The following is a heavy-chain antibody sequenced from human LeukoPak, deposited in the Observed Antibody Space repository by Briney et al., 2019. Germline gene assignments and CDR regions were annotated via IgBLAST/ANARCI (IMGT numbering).Heavy chain of an antibody. V-gene: IGHV5-51*01. CDR2: IYAGDFDS. Sequence: GESLKISCKGSGCSFTSYWIGWVRQMPGKGLEWMGIIYAGDFDSRYSPSFQGQVTISVDRSINTAYLQWRSLKASDTAIYYCARHADSSGWYGDYWGQGTLVTVSS. J-gene: IGHJ4*02. D-gene: IGHD6-19*01. CDR1: GCSFTSYW. CDR3: ARHADSSGWYGDY.